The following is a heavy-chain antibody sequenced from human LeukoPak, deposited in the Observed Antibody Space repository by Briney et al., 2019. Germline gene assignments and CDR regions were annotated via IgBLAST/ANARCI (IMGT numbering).Heavy chain of an antibody. Sequence: ASVKVSCKASGYTFTNYGINWVRQATGQGLEWMGWMNPNSGNTGYAQKFQGRVTMTRNTSISTAYMELSSLRSEDTAVYYCASKGDYVLSWFDPWGQGTLVTVSS. D-gene: IGHD4-17*01. J-gene: IGHJ5*02. CDR1: GYTFTNYG. CDR3: ASKGDYVLSWFDP. CDR2: MNPNSGNT. V-gene: IGHV1-8*02.